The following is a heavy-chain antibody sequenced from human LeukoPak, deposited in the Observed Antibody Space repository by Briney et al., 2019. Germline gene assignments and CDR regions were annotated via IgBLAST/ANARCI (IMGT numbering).Heavy chain of an antibody. Sequence: SETLSLTCAVYGGSFSGYYWNWIRQPPGKGLEWIGEINHSGSTNYNPSLKSRVTISVDTSKNQFSLKVTSVTAADTAVYYCARDYCSGGSCYPLKSIYYYYMDVWGEGTTVTFSS. CDR1: GGSFSGYY. CDR3: ARDYCSGGSCYPLKSIYYYYMDV. J-gene: IGHJ6*03. V-gene: IGHV4-34*01. CDR2: INHSGST. D-gene: IGHD2-15*01.